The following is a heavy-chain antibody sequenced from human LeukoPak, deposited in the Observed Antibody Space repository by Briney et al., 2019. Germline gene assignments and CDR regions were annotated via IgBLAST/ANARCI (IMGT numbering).Heavy chain of an antibody. CDR1: GFTFSSYG. CDR2: ISYDGSSK. V-gene: IGHV3-30*18. D-gene: IGHD2-15*01. Sequence: PGRSLRLSCAASGFTFSSYGMHWVRQAPGKGLEWVAVISYDGSSKYYADSVKGRFTISRDNSKNTLYLQMNSLRAEDTAVYYCAKEGCSGGSCYKVWGQGTLVTVSS. J-gene: IGHJ4*02. CDR3: AKEGCSGGSCYKV.